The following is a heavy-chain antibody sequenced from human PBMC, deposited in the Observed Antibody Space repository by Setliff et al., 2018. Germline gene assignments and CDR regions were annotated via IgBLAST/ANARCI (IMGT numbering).Heavy chain of an antibody. CDR2: INAYNGNT. V-gene: IGHV1-18*01. J-gene: IGHJ4*02. D-gene: IGHD2-8*01. CDR1: GYEFDNYG. CDR3: SRLVRYCTTTTCQTLSGGEH. Sequence: GASVKVSCKASGYEFDNYGIAWVRQAPGQGLEWMGWINAYNGNTFYAPKLQGRVTMTTDASTATAYLELRSLRSDDTAIYFCSRLVRYCTTTTCQTLSGGEHWGQGTLVTVSS.